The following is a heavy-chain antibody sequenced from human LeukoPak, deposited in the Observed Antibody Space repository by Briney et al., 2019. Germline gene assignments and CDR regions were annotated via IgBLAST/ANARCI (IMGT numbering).Heavy chain of an antibody. Sequence: GESLKISCKGSGYSFTSYWSGWVRQIPGKGLEWMGSYYHGDSDNRYSPPFQGQVTISDDKSISTAYLQWSSLKASDTAMYYCARQVGDHTPADYWGQGTLVTVSS. D-gene: IGHD4-17*01. V-gene: IGHV5-51*01. CDR3: ARQVGDHTPADY. J-gene: IGHJ4*02. CDR2: YYHGDSDN. CDR1: GYSFTSYW.